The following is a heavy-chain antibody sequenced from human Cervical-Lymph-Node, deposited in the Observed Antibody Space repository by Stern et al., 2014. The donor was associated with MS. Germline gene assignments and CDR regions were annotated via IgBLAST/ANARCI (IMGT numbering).Heavy chain of an antibody. CDR1: GYNFTDYG. Sequence: QVQLVQSGAEVKKPGASVKVSCKTAGYNFTDYGIIWVRQAPGQRIEWMGWINTGNGNRRYSQKIQGRVTITRDTSASTAYMELSSLRSEDTAVYYCARTGTVVTSGYYYGMDVWGQGTTVTVSS. V-gene: IGHV1-3*04. J-gene: IGHJ6*02. CDR2: INTGNGNR. CDR3: ARTGTVVTSGYYYGMDV. D-gene: IGHD4-23*01.